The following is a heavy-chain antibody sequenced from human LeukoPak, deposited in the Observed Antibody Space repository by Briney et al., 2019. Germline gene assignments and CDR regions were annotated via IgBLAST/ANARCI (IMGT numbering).Heavy chain of an antibody. V-gene: IGHV4-34*01. CDR3: ARHPPRITIFWRAHDDAFDI. Sequence: SETLSLTCAVYGGFFSGYYWSWIRQPPGKGLEWIGEINHSGSTNYNPSLKSRVTISVDTSKNQFSLKLSSVTAADTAVYYCARHPPRITIFWRAHDDAFDIWGRGTMVTVSS. CDR2: INHSGST. D-gene: IGHD3-9*01. J-gene: IGHJ3*02. CDR1: GGFFSGYY.